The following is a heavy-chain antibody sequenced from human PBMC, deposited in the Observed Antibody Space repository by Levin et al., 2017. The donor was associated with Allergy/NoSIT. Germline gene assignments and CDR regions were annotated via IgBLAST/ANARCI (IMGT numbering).Heavy chain of an antibody. Sequence: PAGGSLRLSCIASEFTFSDYWMSWVRQAPGKGLEWVANIKEDGSAQYYVDSVKGRFIVSRDNANNSLYLQMKYLGVEDTAVYYCARCESSKSHDFWGQGTLVTVSS. CDR1: EFTFSDYW. CDR3: ARCESSKSHDF. D-gene: IGHD2-2*01. J-gene: IGHJ4*02. V-gene: IGHV3-7*01. CDR2: IKEDGSAQ.